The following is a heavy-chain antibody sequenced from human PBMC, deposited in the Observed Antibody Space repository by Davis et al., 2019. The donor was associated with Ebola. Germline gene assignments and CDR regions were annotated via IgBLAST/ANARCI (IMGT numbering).Heavy chain of an antibody. CDR1: GYTFTSYG. CDR2: ISAYNGNT. CDR3: ARDLGKTLADHADY. Sequence: ASVTVSCKTSGYTFTSYGITWVRQAPGQGLEWMGWISAYNGNTNYAQNVQDRVTMTTDTSTSIAYMELRSLRSDDTAVYYCARDLGKTLADHADYWGQGTLVTVSS. J-gene: IGHJ4*02. V-gene: IGHV1-18*01. D-gene: IGHD6-19*01.